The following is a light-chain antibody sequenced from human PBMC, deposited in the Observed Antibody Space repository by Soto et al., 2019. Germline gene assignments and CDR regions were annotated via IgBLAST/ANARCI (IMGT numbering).Light chain of an antibody. V-gene: IGKV3-20*01. CDR2: GAS. J-gene: IGKJ3*01. Sequence: PGERATLSCRASERISSNFLAWYQQRPGQAPRLLIYGASTRASGIPDRFSGSGSGTDFALTISRLEPEDFAAFYCQQYGTSPFTFGPGTTVEIK. CDR1: ERISSNF. CDR3: QQYGTSPFT.